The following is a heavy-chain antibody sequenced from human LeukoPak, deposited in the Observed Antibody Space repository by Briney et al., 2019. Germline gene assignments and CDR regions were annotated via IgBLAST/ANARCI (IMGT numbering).Heavy chain of an antibody. V-gene: IGHV3-48*03. D-gene: IGHD3-22*01. J-gene: IGHJ6*03. CDR2: ISSSGSTI. CDR1: GFTFSSYE. CDR3: ARDGHYYDSSGYYYYYYYMDV. Sequence: GGSLRLSCAASGFTFSSYEMNWVRQAPGKGLEWVSYISSSGSTIYYADSVKGRFTISRDNAKNSLYLQMNSLRAEDTAVYYCARDGHYYDSSGYYYYYYYMDVWGKGTTVTVSS.